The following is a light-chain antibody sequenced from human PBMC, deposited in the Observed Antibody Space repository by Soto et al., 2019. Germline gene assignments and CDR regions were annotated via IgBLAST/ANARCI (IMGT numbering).Light chain of an antibody. V-gene: IGLV1-44*01. J-gene: IGLJ3*02. Sequence: QPVLTQPPSASGTPGQRVTISCSGSSSNIGSDTVNWFQQLPGTAPKLLIYSDNQRPSGVPDRFSGSKSGTSASLAISGLQSEDEADYYCAAWDDSLNRMLFGGGTKLIVL. CDR1: SSNIGSDT. CDR3: AAWDDSLNRML. CDR2: SDN.